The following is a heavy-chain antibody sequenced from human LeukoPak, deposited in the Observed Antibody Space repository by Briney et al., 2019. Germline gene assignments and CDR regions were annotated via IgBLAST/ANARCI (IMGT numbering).Heavy chain of an antibody. D-gene: IGHD3-3*01. CDR1: GFTFSSYA. V-gene: IGHV3-33*08. CDR2: IWYDGSNK. Sequence: GGSLRLSCAASGFTFSSYAMHWVRQAPGKGLEWVAVIWYDGSNKYYADSVKGRFTISRDNSKNTLYLQMNSLRAEDTAVYYCARDRNYDFWTGGMDVWGQGTTVTVSS. CDR3: ARDRNYDFWTGGMDV. J-gene: IGHJ6*02.